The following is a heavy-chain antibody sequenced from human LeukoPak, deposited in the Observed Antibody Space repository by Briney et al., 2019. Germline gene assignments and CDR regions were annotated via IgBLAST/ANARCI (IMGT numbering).Heavy chain of an antibody. D-gene: IGHD3-9*01. CDR3: AKWGDYDVLTGYYVSDF. CDR1: GFIFNNYA. V-gene: IGHV3-23*01. Sequence: GGSLRLSCAASGFIFNNYAMYWVRQAPGKGLEWVSAISGRSDNTYYADSVKGRFTLSRDSSKNTLYLQMNSLRADDTAVYYCAKWGDYDVLTGYYVSDFWGQGTLVTVSS. J-gene: IGHJ4*02. CDR2: ISGRSDNT.